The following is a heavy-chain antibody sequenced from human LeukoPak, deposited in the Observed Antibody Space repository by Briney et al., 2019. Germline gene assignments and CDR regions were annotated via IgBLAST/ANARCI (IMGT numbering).Heavy chain of an antibody. J-gene: IGHJ5*02. CDR3: ARVSEYDIPSDP. CDR1: GFTVSSNY. D-gene: IGHD6-6*01. V-gene: IGHV3-66*01. Sequence: GGSLRLSCAASGFTVSSNYMSWVRQAPGKGLEWVSVIYSGGSTYYADSVKGRFTISRDNSKNTLYLQMNSLRAEDTAVYYCARVSEYDIPSDPWGQGTLVTVSS. CDR2: IYSGGST.